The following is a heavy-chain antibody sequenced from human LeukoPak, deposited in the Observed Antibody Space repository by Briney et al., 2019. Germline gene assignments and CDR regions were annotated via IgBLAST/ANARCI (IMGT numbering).Heavy chain of an antibody. CDR3: ARKDGDY. Sequence: SETLSLTCTVSGASISAFHWNWFRQPAGKGLEWIGLIYSSGSTLFNPSLKSRVAMSVDLTKNQLSLKLAPVTAADTAMYYCARKDGDYWGRGTLVTVSS. V-gene: IGHV4-4*07. CDR1: GASISAFH. J-gene: IGHJ4*02. CDR2: IYSSGST.